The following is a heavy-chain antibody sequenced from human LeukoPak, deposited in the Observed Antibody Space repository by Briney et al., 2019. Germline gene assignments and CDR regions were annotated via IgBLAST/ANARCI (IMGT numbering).Heavy chain of an antibody. V-gene: IGHV3-21*01. Sequence: PGGSLRLSCAASGFTVSSNYMSWVRQAPGKGLEWVSSISSSSSYIYYADSVKGRFTISRDNDKNSLYLQMNRLRAEDTAVYYCARDTGHVVPAEDSDPFDYWGQGTLVTVSS. CDR3: ARDTGHVVPAEDSDPFDY. J-gene: IGHJ4*02. CDR1: GFTVSSNY. D-gene: IGHD2-2*01. CDR2: ISSSSSYI.